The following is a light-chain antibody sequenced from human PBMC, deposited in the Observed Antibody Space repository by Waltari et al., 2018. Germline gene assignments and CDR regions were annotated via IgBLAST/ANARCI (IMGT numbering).Light chain of an antibody. V-gene: IGLV1-44*01. CDR1: SSNIGSNT. CDR3: EAWDDSLNGPV. CDR2: RNN. Sequence: QSVLTQPPSASGTPGQRVTISCSGSSSNIGSNTVNWYQQLPGTAPKLHIYRNNRRAQGVPDRSYGCKSGTAAALAISGLQSEDEADYYCEAWDDSLNGPVFGTGTKVTVL. J-gene: IGLJ1*01.